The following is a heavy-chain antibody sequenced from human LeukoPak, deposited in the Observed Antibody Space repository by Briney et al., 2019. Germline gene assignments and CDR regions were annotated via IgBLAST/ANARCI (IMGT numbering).Heavy chain of an antibody. CDR3: ARGTMFPYYFDY. Sequence: GGSLRLSCAASGFKFSSYSMKWVRQAPGKGLEWVSYISSSSSYIYYADSLKGRFTISRDNAKNSLYLQMNSLRAEDTAVYYCARGTMFPYYFDYWGQGTLVTVSS. J-gene: IGHJ4*02. V-gene: IGHV3-21*01. CDR2: ISSSSSYI. D-gene: IGHD3-10*02. CDR1: GFKFSSYS.